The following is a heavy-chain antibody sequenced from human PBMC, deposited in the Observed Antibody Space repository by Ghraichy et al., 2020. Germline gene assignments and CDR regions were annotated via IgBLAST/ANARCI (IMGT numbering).Heavy chain of an antibody. V-gene: IGHV3-30*02. CDR3: AKTFSYSSSWYEGDDYGMDV. D-gene: IGHD6-13*01. CDR2: IRYDGSNK. J-gene: IGHJ6*02. Sequence: GGSLRLSCAASGFTFSSYGMHWVRQAPGKGLEWVAFIRYDGSNKYYADSVKGRFTISRDNSKNTLYLQMNSLRAEDTAVYYCAKTFSYSSSWYEGDDYGMDVWGQGTTVTVSS. CDR1: GFTFSSYG.